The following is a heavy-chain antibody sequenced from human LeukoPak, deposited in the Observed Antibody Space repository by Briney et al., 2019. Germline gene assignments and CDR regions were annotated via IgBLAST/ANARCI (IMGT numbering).Heavy chain of an antibody. V-gene: IGHV4-39*07. CDR2: IYHSGST. CDR3: ARTAFYYMDV. CDR1: GGSISSSAYH. J-gene: IGHJ6*03. Sequence: PSETLSLTCTVSGGSISSSAYHWGWIRQPPGKGLEWIGSIYHSGSTYYNPSLKSRVTISVDTSKNQFSLKLSSVTAADTAVYYCARTAFYYMDVWGKGTMVAVSS.